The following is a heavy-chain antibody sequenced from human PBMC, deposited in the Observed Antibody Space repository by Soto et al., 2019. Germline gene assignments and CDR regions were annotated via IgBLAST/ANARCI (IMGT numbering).Heavy chain of an antibody. D-gene: IGHD2-21*02. J-gene: IGHJ4*02. CDR3: ASKAACGGDCYAFDS. Sequence: QVYLVQSGAEVKKPGSSVKISCKASGGIFSSNTINWVRQAAGQGLEWMGGIIPLFGTANYAEKFQGRVTITADKSTKTEYMELPSLRSEDTAVYYCASKAACGGDCYAFDSWGQGNLVTVSS. CDR2: IIPLFGTA. V-gene: IGHV1-69*06. CDR1: GGIFSSNT.